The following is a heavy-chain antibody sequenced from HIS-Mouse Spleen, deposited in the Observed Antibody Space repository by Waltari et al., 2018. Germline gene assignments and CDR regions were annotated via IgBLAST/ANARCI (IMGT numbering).Heavy chain of an antibody. CDR2: IKQDGSEK. V-gene: IGHV3-7*01. D-gene: IGHD4-17*01. CDR3: ARDYYGDYVAFDI. J-gene: IGHJ3*02. Sequence: EVQLVESGGGLVQPGGSLRLSCAASGFTFSSCWISWVRQAPGKGLEWVANIKQDGSEKYYVDSVKGRFTISRDNAKNSLYLQMNSLRAEDTAVYYCARDYYGDYVAFDIWGQGTMVTVSS. CDR1: GFTFSSCW.